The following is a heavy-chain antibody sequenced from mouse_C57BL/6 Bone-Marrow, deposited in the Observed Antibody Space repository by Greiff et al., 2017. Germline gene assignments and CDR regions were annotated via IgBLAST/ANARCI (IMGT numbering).Heavy chain of an antibody. Sequence: VQGVESGPGLVAPSQSLSITCTVSGFSLTSYGVHWVRQPPGKGLEWLVVIWSDGSTTYNSALKSRLSISKDNSKSQVFLKRNSLQTDDTAMYYCARHSYYTHLFAYWGQGTLVTVSA. V-gene: IGHV2-6-1*01. CDR1: GFSLTSYG. CDR3: ARHSYYTHLFAY. J-gene: IGHJ3*01. CDR2: IWSDGST. D-gene: IGHD2-12*01.